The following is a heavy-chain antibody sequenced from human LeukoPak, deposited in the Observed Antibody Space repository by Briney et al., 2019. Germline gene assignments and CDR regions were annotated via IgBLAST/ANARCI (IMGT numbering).Heavy chain of an antibody. Sequence: GGSLRHSCAASGFTFVDYAMFWVRQAPGEGLEWVSGISWDSRNIGYAASVKGRFTVSRDNGKNSLYLQINSLRVEDTALYYCARGNRDTSGFYYYYGMDVWGQGTTVSVSS. D-gene: IGHD6-19*01. CDR1: GFTFVDYA. J-gene: IGHJ6*02. V-gene: IGHV3-9*01. CDR3: ARGNRDTSGFYYYYGMDV. CDR2: ISWDSRNI.